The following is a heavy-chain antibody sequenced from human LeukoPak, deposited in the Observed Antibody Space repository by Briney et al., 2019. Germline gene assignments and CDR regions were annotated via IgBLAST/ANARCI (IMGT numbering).Heavy chain of an antibody. J-gene: IGHJ4*02. D-gene: IGHD5-18*01. V-gene: IGHV3-49*04. Sequence: GGSLRLSCPASGFSFSSYAMTWVRQAPGKGLEWVGFIRSKAYGGTTEYAASVKGRFTISRDDPKSIAYLQMNSLKTEDTAVYYCTRTRGYSYGYGYWGQGTLVTVSS. CDR3: TRTRGYSYGYGY. CDR2: IRSKAYGGTT. CDR1: GFSFSSYA.